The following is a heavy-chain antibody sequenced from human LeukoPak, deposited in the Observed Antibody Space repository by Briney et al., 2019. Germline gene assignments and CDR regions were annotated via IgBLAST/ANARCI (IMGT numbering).Heavy chain of an antibody. J-gene: IGHJ4*02. V-gene: IGHV3-48*02. CDR1: GFTFSSYS. CDR3: ARSFTMVRGLFDY. CDR2: IRSSSSTI. Sequence: GGSLRLSCAASGFTFSSYSMNWVRQAPGKGLEWVSYIRSSSSTIYYADSVEGRFTISRDNAKNSLYLEMNSLRDDDTALYFCARSFTMVRGLFDYWGQGIVVTVSS. D-gene: IGHD3-10*01.